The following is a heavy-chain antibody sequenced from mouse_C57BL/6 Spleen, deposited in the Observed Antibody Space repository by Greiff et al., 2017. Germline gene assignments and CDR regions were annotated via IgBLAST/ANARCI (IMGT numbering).Heavy chain of an antibody. Sequence: VQLQQPGAELVMPGASVKLSCKASGYTFTSYWMHWVKQRPGQGLEWIGEIDPSDSYTNYNQKFKGKSTLTVDKSSSTAYMQRSSLASEDSAVYYCARSPRYGRGDFDYWGQGTTLTVSS. V-gene: IGHV1-69*01. CDR1: GYTFTSYW. J-gene: IGHJ2*01. CDR3: ARSPRYGRGDFDY. CDR2: IDPSDSYT. D-gene: IGHD1-1*01.